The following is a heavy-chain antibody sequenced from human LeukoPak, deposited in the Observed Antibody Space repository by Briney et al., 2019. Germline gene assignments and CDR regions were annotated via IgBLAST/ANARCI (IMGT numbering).Heavy chain of an antibody. V-gene: IGHV3-23*01. CDR1: GFTFSGYA. Sequence: PAGSLRLSCAASGFTFSGYAMRWVRQAPGKGLQWVSAISGSGGSTYYADSVKGRFTISRDNSKNPLYLQMNSLRAEDTAVYYCAKDSSGWGNYFDYWGQGTLVTVSS. CDR3: AKDSSGWGNYFDY. CDR2: ISGSGGST. J-gene: IGHJ4*02. D-gene: IGHD6-19*01.